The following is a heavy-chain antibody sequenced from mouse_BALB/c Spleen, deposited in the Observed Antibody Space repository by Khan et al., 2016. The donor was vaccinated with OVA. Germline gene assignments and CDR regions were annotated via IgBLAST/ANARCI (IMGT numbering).Heavy chain of an antibody. Sequence: VQLQQSGPGLVKPSQSLSLTCTVTGYSITSDYAWNWIRQFPGNKLEWMGYISYSGSTTYNPSLKSRISITRDTSKNQFFLQLNSVTTEDTATYYYARVLTYWGQGTLVTVSA. J-gene: IGHJ3*01. CDR3: ARVLTY. CDR1: GYSITSDYA. CDR2: ISYSGST. V-gene: IGHV3-2*02.